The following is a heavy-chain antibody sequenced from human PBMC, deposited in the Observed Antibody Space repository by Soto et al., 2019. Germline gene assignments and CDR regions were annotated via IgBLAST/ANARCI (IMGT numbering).Heavy chain of an antibody. V-gene: IGHV2-26*01. D-gene: IGHD3-22*01. Sequence: QVTLKESGPVLVKPTETLTLTCAVSGFSLSNARMGVSWIRQPPGKALEWLAHIFSNDEKYYSTSLKRRLTISKDTSKSQVVLTMTNMDPVDTATYYCANYYDSSGSFDYWGQGTLVTVSS. CDR3: ANYYDSSGSFDY. CDR1: GFSLSNARMG. J-gene: IGHJ4*02. CDR2: IFSNDEK.